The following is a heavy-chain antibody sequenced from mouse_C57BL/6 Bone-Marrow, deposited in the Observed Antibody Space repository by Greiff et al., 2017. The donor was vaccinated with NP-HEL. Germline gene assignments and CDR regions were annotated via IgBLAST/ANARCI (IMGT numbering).Heavy chain of an antibody. Sequence: EVQLQQSGPELVKPGASVKISCKASGYTFTDYYMNWVKQSHGKSLEWIGDINPNNGGTSYNQKFKGKATLTVDKSSSTAYMELRSLTSEDSAVYYCARFRYDGYSFDYWGQGTTLTVSS. V-gene: IGHV1-26*01. CDR3: ARFRYDGYSFDY. CDR2: INPNNGGT. D-gene: IGHD2-3*01. CDR1: GYTFTDYY. J-gene: IGHJ2*01.